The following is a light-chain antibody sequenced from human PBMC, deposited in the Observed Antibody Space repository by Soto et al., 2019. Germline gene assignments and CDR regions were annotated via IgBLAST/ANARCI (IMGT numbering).Light chain of an antibody. J-gene: IGKJ3*01. CDR1: QSLTSSY. CDR3: QQYAGSVFT. Sequence: EIVWTQSPGTLSLSPGERATLSCRASQSLTSSYIAWYQQKPGQAPRLLISGAANRATGIPDRFSGSGSGTDFTLTISRVEPEDFAVYYCQQYAGSVFTFGPGTKVDIK. V-gene: IGKV3-20*01. CDR2: GAA.